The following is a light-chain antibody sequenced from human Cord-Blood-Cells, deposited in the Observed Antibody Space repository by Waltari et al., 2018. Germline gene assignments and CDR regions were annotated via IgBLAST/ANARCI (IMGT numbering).Light chain of an antibody. V-gene: IGKV1-33*01. Sequence: DIQMTQSPSSLSASVGDRVTITCQESQDISNYLNWYQQKPGKAPKLLIYDASNLETGVPSRFSGSGSGTDFTFTISSLQPEDIATYYCILYDNLYTFGPGTKREIK. CDR2: DAS. J-gene: IGKJ2*01. CDR3: ILYDNLYT. CDR1: QDISNY.